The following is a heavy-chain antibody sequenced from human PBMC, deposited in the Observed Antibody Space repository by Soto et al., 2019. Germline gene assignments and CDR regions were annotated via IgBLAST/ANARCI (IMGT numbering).Heavy chain of an antibody. J-gene: IGHJ4*02. CDR2: ISGSGGST. CDR3: AKLPNYDSSGQIDY. V-gene: IGHV3-23*01. D-gene: IGHD3-22*01. Sequence: PGGSLRLSCASSGFPFSSYAMSCVRQAPGKGLEWVSAISGSGGSTYYADSVKGRFTISRDNSKNTLYLQMNSLRAEDTAVYYCAKLPNYDSSGQIDYWGQGTLVTSPQ. CDR1: GFPFSSYA.